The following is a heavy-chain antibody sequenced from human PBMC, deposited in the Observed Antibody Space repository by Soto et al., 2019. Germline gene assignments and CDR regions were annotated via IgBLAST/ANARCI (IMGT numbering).Heavy chain of an antibody. J-gene: IGHJ3*02. V-gene: IGHV5-51*01. Sequence: GESLKLSCKGSGYNFSSQWIAWVRQKPGKGLEWVGIVYPGDAETRYRPSFQGQDPMSADKSLDTAYLQWSSLKASDTAIYYCASSEVFEIWGQGTMVTVSS. D-gene: IGHD3-10*01. CDR1: GYNFSSQW. CDR3: ASSEVFEI. CDR2: VYPGDAET.